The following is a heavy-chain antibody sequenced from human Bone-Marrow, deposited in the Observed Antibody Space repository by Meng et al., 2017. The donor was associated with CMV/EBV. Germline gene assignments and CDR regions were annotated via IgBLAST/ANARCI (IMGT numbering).Heavy chain of an antibody. D-gene: IGHD1-1*01. CDR2: TYYRSKWYN. CDR3: ASESVGPTGTTSPLDY. V-gene: IGHV6-1*01. Sequence: SENLSLTCAISGDSVSSNSAAWNWIRQSPSRGLEWLGRTYYRSKWYNDYAVSVKSRITINPDTSKNQFSLQLNSVTPEDTAVYYCASESVGPTGTTSPLDYWGQGTLVTVSS. J-gene: IGHJ4*02. CDR1: GDSVSSNSAA.